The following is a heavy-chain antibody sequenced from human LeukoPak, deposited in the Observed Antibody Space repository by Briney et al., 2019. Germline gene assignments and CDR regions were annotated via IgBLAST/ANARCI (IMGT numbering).Heavy chain of an antibody. J-gene: IGHJ5*02. CDR3: ARGSIAAAGP. CDR2: IYYSGST. D-gene: IGHD6-13*01. V-gene: IGHV4-39*01. CDR1: GSSISSSNYY. Sequence: SETLSLTCTVSGSSISSSNYYWGWIRQPPGKGLEWIGSIYYSGSTYYNPSLKSRVTISVDTSKNQFSLKLSSVTAADTAVYYCARGSIAAAGPWGQGTLVTVSS.